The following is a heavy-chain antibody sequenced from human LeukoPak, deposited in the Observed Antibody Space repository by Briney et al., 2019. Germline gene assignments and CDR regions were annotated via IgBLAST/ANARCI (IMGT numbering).Heavy chain of an antibody. V-gene: IGHV1-46*01. CDR1: GYTFTSYY. CDR3: ARDIGSSGWPYYFDY. D-gene: IGHD6-19*01. CDR2: INPSGGST. J-gene: IGHJ4*02. Sequence: VASVTVSCTASGYTFTSYYMHWVRQPPAQGLEWMGIINPSGGSTRYIQKFQGRITMTRDMSTSTVYMELSSLRSEDTAVYYCARDIGSSGWPYYFDYWGQGTLVTVSS.